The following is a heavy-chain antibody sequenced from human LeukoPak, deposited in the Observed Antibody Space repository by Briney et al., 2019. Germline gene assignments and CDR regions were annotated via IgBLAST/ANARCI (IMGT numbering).Heavy chain of an antibody. D-gene: IGHD2-2*01. Sequence: SSETLSLTCTVSGGSISSYYWSWIRQPPGKGLEWIGYIYYSGSTNYNPSLKSRVTISVDTSKNQFSLKLSSVIAADTAVYYCARTTEGYCSSASCFGFSYSYYMDVWGKGTTVTISS. CDR1: GGSISSYY. J-gene: IGHJ6*03. CDR3: ARTTEGYCSSASCFGFSYSYYMDV. CDR2: IYYSGST. V-gene: IGHV4-59*01.